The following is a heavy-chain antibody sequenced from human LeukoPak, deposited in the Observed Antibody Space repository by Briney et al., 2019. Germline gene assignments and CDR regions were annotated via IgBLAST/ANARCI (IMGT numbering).Heavy chain of an antibody. J-gene: IGHJ4*02. D-gene: IGHD6-13*01. CDR2: IYSGGST. CDR1: GFTVSSNY. CDR3: AKDQSSSWYTKTDY. V-gene: IGHV3-53*01. Sequence: GGSLRPSCAASGFTVSSNYMSWVRQAPGKGLEWVSVIYSGGSTYYADSVKGRFTISRDNSKNTLYLQMNSLRAEDTAVFYCAKDQSSSWYTKTDYWGQGTLVTVSS.